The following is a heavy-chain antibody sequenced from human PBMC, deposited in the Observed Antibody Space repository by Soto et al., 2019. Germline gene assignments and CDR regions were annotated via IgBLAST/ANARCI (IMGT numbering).Heavy chain of an antibody. CDR2: LSGGQSA. Sequence: DVQLLESGGGLVQPGGSLRLSCAASGFNFGVYGMTWVRQPPGKGLEWVSTLSGGQSAYYADSVKGRFTISRDNSKITLYLQMDSLRAEDTAIYYCAKVQIYYGGTGLYFFDSWGQGTLVTVSS. CDR3: AKVQIYYGGTGLYFFDS. J-gene: IGHJ4*02. CDR1: GFNFGVYG. D-gene: IGHD3-10*01. V-gene: IGHV3-23*01.